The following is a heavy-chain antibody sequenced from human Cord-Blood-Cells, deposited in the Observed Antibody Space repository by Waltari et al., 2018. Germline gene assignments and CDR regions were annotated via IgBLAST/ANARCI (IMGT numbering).Heavy chain of an antibody. V-gene: IGHV1-8*03. Sequence: QVQLVQSGAEVKKPGSSVTVSCKASGGTFTSYDINWVRQATGQGLEWMGWMNPNSGNTGYAQKFQGRVTITRNTSISTAYMELSSLRSEYTAVYYCARALITIFGVVTYFDYWGQGTLVTVSS. J-gene: IGHJ4*02. CDR2: MNPNSGNT. D-gene: IGHD3-3*01. CDR3: ARALITIFGVVTYFDY. CDR1: GGTFTSYD.